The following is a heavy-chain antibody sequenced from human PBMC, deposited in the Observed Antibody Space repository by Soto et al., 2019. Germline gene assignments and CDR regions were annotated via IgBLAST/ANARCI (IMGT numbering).Heavy chain of an antibody. D-gene: IGHD3-16*01. CDR1: GFKFSSYA. CDR2: ISATGGGT. V-gene: IGHV3-23*01. CDR3: AKDRRAGGDSAFYFDF. Sequence: VGSLRLSCAASGFKFSSYAMSWVRQAPGKGLEWVSLISATGGGTYYADSVKGRFTISRDNSDNTLYLQVHSLRAEDTAVYYCAKDRRAGGDSAFYFDFWGQGAQVTVSS. J-gene: IGHJ5*01.